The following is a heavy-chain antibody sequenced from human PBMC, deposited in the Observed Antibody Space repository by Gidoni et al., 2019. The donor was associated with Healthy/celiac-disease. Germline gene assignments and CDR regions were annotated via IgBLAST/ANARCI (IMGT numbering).Heavy chain of an antibody. D-gene: IGHD2-8*01. J-gene: IGHJ5*02. CDR2: IYYSGST. Sequence: QLQLQESGPGLVKPSETLSLTCTVSGGSISSSSYYWGWIRQPPGKGLEWIGSIYYSGSTYYNPSLKSRVTISVDTSKNQFSLKLSSVTAADTAVYYCARQIWYYSFDPWGQGTLVTVSS. CDR1: GGSISSSSYY. CDR3: ARQIWYYSFDP. V-gene: IGHV4-39*01.